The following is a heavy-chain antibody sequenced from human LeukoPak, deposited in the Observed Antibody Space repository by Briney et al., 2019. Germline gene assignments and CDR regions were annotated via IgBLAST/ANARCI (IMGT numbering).Heavy chain of an antibody. CDR2: IYHSGST. J-gene: IGHJ5*02. Sequence: SETLSLTCTVSGGSISSGGYYWSWIRQPPGKGLEWIGYIYHSGSTYYNPSLKSRVTISVDRSKNQFSLKLSSVTAADTAVYYCARGSPEPDWFDPWGQGTLVTVSS. D-gene: IGHD1-14*01. CDR1: GGSISSGGYY. V-gene: IGHV4-30-2*01. CDR3: ARGSPEPDWFDP.